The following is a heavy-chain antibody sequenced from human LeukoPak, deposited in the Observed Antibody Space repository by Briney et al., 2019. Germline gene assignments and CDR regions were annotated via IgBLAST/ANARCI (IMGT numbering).Heavy chain of an antibody. V-gene: IGHV1-2*02. CDR2: INPNSGGT. CDR3: ARDLSGIAGYTYGRGIDY. J-gene: IGHJ4*02. D-gene: IGHD5-18*01. CDR1: GYTFTGYY. Sequence: ASVKVSCKASGYTFTGYYMHWVRQAPGQGLEWMGWINPNSGGTNYAQKFQGRVTMTRDTSISTAYMELSRLRSDDTAVYYCARDLSGIAGYTYGRGIDYWGQGTLVTVSS.